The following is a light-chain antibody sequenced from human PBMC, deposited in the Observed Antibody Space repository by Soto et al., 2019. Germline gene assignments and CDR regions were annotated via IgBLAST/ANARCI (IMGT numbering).Light chain of an antibody. Sequence: DIQMTQSPSSVSAPVGDTVTITCRASQGIYTWLAWYQQKPGNAPNLLIYAASSLHSGVPSRFSGSGSGTEFTLTIFSLQPEDVATYYCQQVNSFPPTFGQGTKVDIK. CDR2: AAS. CDR3: QQVNSFPPT. V-gene: IGKV1-12*01. CDR1: QGIYTW. J-gene: IGKJ1*01.